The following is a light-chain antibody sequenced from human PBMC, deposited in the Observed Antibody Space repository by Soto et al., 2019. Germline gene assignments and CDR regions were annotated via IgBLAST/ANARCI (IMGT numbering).Light chain of an antibody. J-gene: IGLJ2*01. CDR2: GNN. CDR1: SSNIGAGYD. V-gene: IGLV1-40*01. Sequence: QSVLTQPPSVYGAPGQRVTISCTGSSSNIGAGYDVHWYQQLPGTAPKLLIYGNNNRPSGVPDRFSGSKSGTSAYLAITGLQAEDEADYYCQSYDSSLSGSIFGGGTKVTVL. CDR3: QSYDSSLSGSI.